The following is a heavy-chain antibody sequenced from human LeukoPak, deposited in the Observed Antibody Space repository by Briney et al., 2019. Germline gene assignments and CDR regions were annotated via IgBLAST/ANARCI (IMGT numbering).Heavy chain of an antibody. D-gene: IGHD2-15*01. CDR2: ISAYNGNT. J-gene: IGHJ3*02. Sequence: ASVKVSCKASGYTFTSYGISWVRQAPGQGLEWMGWISAYNGNTNYAQKFQGRVTMTRDTSISTAYMELSRLRSDDTAVYYCARDRVVVVVAATDAFDIWGQGTMVTVSS. V-gene: IGHV1-18*01. CDR3: ARDRVVVVVAATDAFDI. CDR1: GYTFTSYG.